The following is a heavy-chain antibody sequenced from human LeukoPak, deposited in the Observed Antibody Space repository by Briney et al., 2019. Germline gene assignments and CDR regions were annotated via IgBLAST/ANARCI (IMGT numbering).Heavy chain of an antibody. V-gene: IGHV3-53*01. J-gene: IGHJ4*02. CDR2: IYSGGNT. D-gene: IGHD2-15*01. CDR1: GFTVSSNS. Sequence: SGGSLRLSCAASGFTVSSNSWSWVRQAPGKGLEWVSFIYSGGNTHYSDSVKGRFTISRDNSKNTLYLQMNSLRAEDTAIYYCARRAGEYSHPYDYWGQGTLVTVSS. CDR3: ARRAGEYSHPYDY.